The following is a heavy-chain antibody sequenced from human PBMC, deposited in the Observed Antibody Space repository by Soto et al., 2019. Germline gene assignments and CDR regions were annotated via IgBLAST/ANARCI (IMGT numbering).Heavy chain of an antibody. Sequence: ESGGGLVQPGRSLRLSCAASGFTFDDYAMHWVRQAPGKGLEWVSGISWNSGSIGYADSVKGRFTISRDNAKNSLYLQMNSLRAEDTALYYCAKDKGREELGVDYWGQGTLVTVSS. D-gene: IGHD1-26*01. CDR1: GFTFDDYA. J-gene: IGHJ4*02. CDR3: AKDKGREELGVDY. CDR2: ISWNSGSI. V-gene: IGHV3-9*01.